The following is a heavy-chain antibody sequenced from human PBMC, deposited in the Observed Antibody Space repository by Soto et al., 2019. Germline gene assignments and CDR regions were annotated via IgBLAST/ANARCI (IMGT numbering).Heavy chain of an antibody. CDR2: LYWDDDK. CDR3: QHRDRAEYFDL. Sequence: QITLKESGPTLVKPTQTLTLTCTLSGFSLTTSGEGVGWIRQPPGKALESLALLYWDDDKRYSPSLKSRLASNQHTSKSNVVLSMTNVDPVYTATYGLQHRDRAEYFDLWGRGTLVTVSS. D-gene: IGHD3-10*01. J-gene: IGHJ2*01. CDR1: GFSLTTSGEG. V-gene: IGHV2-5*02.